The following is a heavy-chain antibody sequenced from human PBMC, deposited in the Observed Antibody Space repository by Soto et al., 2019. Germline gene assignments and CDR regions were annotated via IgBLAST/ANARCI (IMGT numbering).Heavy chain of an antibody. Sequence: ASVKVSCKASGYIFSSFYNNWVRQAPGQGLEWMGWTSGYSGNSKYAQKFQGRVTMTTDTSTNTGYMEMRSLTSDDTAVYYCARDIFGHVDAFDLWGQGTMVTVSS. J-gene: IGHJ3*01. V-gene: IGHV1-18*01. CDR3: ARDIFGHVDAFDL. D-gene: IGHD3-3*02. CDR1: GYIFSSFY. CDR2: TSGYSGNS.